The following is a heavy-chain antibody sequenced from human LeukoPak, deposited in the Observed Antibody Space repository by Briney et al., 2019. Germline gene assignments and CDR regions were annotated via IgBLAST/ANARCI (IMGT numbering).Heavy chain of an antibody. CDR2: IDHSGST. V-gene: IGHV4-34*01. CDR3: ARDSEYGGSSCAFDI. CDR1: GGSFSGYY. D-gene: IGHD2-15*01. J-gene: IGHJ3*02. Sequence: SETLSLTCAVYGGSFSGYYWSWIRQPPGKGLEWIGEIDHSGSTNYNPSLKSRVTISVDTSKNQFSLKLSSVTAADTAVYYCARDSEYGGSSCAFDIWGQGTMVTVSS.